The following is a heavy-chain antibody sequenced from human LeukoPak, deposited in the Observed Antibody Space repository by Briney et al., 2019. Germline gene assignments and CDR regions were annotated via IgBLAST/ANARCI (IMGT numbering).Heavy chain of an antibody. D-gene: IGHD3-22*01. CDR3: ARFHSSGYLDAFDI. CDR1: GYTFTGYY. J-gene: IGHJ3*02. V-gene: IGHV1-2*02. Sequence: ASVKVSCKASGYTFTGYYMHWVRQAPGQGLEWMGWINPNSGGTNYAQKFQGRVTLTRDTSISTAYMELSRLRSDDTAVYYCARFHSSGYLDAFDIWGQGTMVTVSS. CDR2: INPNSGGT.